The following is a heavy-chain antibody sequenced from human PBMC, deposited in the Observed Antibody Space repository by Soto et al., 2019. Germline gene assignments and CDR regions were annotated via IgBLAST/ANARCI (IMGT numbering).Heavy chain of an antibody. V-gene: IGHV5-51*01. D-gene: IGHD3-10*01. CDR2: IYPAESET. J-gene: IGHJ5*02. CDR1: GYTFANYW. Sequence: PGQSLKISCNGSGYTFANYWICWVRQRPGKGLDWVGIIYPAESETRYSPAFQGQVTISADTSIGTAYLEWSSLKASDTAVYYCARRRSCTSVSRITLKWFVPWGPGTLVTVSS. CDR3: ARRRSCTSVSRITLKWFVP.